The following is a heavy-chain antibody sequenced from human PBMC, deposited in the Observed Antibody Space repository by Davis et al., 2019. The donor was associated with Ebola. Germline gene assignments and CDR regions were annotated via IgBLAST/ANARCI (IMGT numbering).Heavy chain of an antibody. Sequence: PGGSLRLSCAASGFTFSSYSMNWVRQTPGKGLQWVSSISSSGTYIYYADSVKGRFTISRDNAKNSLYLQMNSLRAEDMAVYYCARESITIFGVVIIPYGMDVWGQGTTVTVSS. CDR3: ARESITIFGVVIIPYGMDV. J-gene: IGHJ6*02. CDR1: GFTFSSYS. CDR2: ISSSGTYI. V-gene: IGHV3-21*01. D-gene: IGHD3-3*01.